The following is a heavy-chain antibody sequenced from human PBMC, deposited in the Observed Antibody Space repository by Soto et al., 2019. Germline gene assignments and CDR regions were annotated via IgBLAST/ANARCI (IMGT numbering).Heavy chain of an antibody. Sequence: SETLSLTCTVSGDSVSSVVFHWAWLRRPPGKGLEWIGYIYNGGITYYRPSLESRMHVSLDATRNHYSLRLTSVTAADTAVYFCARAPVGLDTISYFDYWGQGKLVTVSS. J-gene: IGHJ4*02. CDR1: GDSVSSVVFH. CDR3: ARAPVGLDTISYFDY. CDR2: IYNGGIT. D-gene: IGHD3-3*01. V-gene: IGHV4-30-4*01.